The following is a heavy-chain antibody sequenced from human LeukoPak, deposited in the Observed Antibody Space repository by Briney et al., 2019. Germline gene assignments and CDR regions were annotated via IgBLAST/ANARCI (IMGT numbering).Heavy chain of an antibody. CDR2: IYHSGST. V-gene: IGHV4-30-2*01. D-gene: IGHD3-10*01. J-gene: IGHJ5*02. CDR3: ARAFRAYGSGSYRNWFDP. Sequence: PSQTLSLTCAVSGGSISSGGYSWSWIRQPPGKGLEWIGYIYHSGSTYYNPSLKSRVTISVDRSKNQSSLKLSSVTAADTAVYYCARAFRAYGSGSYRNWFDPWGQGTLVTVSS. CDR1: GGSISSGGYS.